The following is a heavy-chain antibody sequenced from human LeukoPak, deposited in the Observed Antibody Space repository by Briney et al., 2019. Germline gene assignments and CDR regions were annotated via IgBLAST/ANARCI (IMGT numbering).Heavy chain of an antibody. CDR2: IAYDGSNK. CDR1: GFTFSSYG. J-gene: IGHJ4*02. Sequence: GGSLRLSCAASGFTFSSYGMHWVGQAPGKGLEGVAVIAYDGSNKYYADSVKGRFTISRDNSKNTLYLQMNSLRAEDTAVYYCAKDWEVDYWGQGTLVTVSS. CDR3: AKDWEVDY. D-gene: IGHD1-26*01. V-gene: IGHV3-30*18.